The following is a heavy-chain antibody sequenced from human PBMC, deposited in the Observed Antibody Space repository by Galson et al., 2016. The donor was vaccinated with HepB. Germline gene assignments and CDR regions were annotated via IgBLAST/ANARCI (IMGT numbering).Heavy chain of an antibody. Sequence: SLRLSCAASGLTLSNHVIHCVRQASGKGLEWVAAISVDGVGKYYADSVKGRFTVSRDNSKNIVDLQMNSVRVEDTAIYFCATEGGTSGRAGYLDYWGQGTLVTVSS. V-gene: IGHV3-30-3*01. D-gene: IGHD6-25*01. CDR3: ATEGGTSGRAGYLDY. CDR1: GLTLSNHV. J-gene: IGHJ4*02. CDR2: ISVDGVGK.